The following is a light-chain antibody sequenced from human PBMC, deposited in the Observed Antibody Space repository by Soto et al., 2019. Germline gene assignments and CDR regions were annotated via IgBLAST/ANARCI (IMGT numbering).Light chain of an antibody. Sequence: QSALTQPRSVSGSPGQSVTTSCTGTTSDIGVYNYVSWYQQNSGKAPKVMIYDVNERPSGVPDRFSGSKSGNTASLTISGLQAEDEADYYCCSYAGNYAFVFGGGTKLTVL. V-gene: IGLV2-11*01. CDR1: TSDIGVYNY. CDR2: DVN. CDR3: CSYAGNYAFV. J-gene: IGLJ2*01.